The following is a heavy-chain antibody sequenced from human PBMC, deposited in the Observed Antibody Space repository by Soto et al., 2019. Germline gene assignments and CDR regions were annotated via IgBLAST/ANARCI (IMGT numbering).Heavy chain of an antibody. J-gene: IGHJ5*01. CDR1: GFTFSSHR. D-gene: IGHD1-7*01. CDR3: AGSPGLSRISGTTLGA. Sequence: GGSLRLSCAASGFTFSSHRMHWVRQAPGKGLVWVSRINGDGSSTSYADSVKGRFTISRDNAKNMLYLQVNSLRADDTAVYYCAGSPGLSRISGTTLGAWGQGTLVTVPS. V-gene: IGHV3-74*01. CDR2: INGDGSST.